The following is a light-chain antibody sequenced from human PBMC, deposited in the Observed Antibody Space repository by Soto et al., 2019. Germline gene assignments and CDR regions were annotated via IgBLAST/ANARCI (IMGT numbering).Light chain of an antibody. V-gene: IGLV1-40*01. Sequence: QSVLTQPPSVSGAPGQRVTISCTGSSSTIGAGYDVHWYQQLPGRAPKLLIYGTSNRPSGVPDRFSGSKSGTSASLAITGRQAEDEADYYCQSYNTSLSGSLFGGGTKVTVL. CDR3: QSYNTSLSGSL. J-gene: IGLJ3*02. CDR2: GTS. CDR1: SSTIGAGYD.